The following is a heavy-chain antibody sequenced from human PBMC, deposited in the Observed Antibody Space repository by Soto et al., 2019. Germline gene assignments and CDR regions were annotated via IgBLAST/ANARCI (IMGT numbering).Heavy chain of an antibody. CDR1: EFTFNIFD. CDR2: ISDSGDRT. J-gene: IGHJ4*02. D-gene: IGHD5-12*01. V-gene: IGHV3-23*01. Sequence: SLRLSCAASEFTFNIFDMSWVRQAPGKGLEWVSMISDSGDRTYYAGSVRGRFTMSRDNSKNTVYLQMDSLRAEDTAIYYCVKGGWLDYWGQGTLVTVSS. CDR3: VKGGWLDY.